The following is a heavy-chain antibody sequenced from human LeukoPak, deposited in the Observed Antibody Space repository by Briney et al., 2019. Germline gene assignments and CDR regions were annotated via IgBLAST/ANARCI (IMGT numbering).Heavy chain of an antibody. D-gene: IGHD1-26*01. J-gene: IGHJ4*02. V-gene: IGHV3-48*03. CDR3: ARGGMTVGVDY. CDR1: GFSFSTYE. CDR2: ISSSGSTI. Sequence: GGSLRLSCAASGFSFSTYEMNWVRQAPGKGLEWVSYISSSGSTIYYADSVKGRFTISRDNAKNSLYLQMNSLRAEDTAVYHCARGGMTVGVDYWGQGTLVTVSS.